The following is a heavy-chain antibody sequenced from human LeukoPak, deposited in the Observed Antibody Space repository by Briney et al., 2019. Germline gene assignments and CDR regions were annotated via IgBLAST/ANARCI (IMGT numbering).Heavy chain of an antibody. Sequence: PGRSLRLSCAASGFTFSSYGMHWVRQAPGKGLEWVAVIWYDGSNKYYADSVKGRFTISRDNSKNTLYLQMNSLRAEDTAVYYCARGRWYNWNDGGGAFDIWGQGTMVTVSS. J-gene: IGHJ3*02. CDR2: IWYDGSNK. V-gene: IGHV3-33*01. D-gene: IGHD1-20*01. CDR1: GFTFSSYG. CDR3: ARGRWYNWNDGGGAFDI.